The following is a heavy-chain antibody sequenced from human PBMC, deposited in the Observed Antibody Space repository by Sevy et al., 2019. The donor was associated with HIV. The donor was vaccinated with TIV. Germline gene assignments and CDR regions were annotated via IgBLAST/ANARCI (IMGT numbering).Heavy chain of an antibody. V-gene: IGHV4-39*01. Sequence: SETLSLTCSVSGASITSSIYYWAWIRQSPAKGLEWFGSIHHSGSTYYNLSLKSRVTISVDTSKNHFSLKMNSVTAEDTAVYYCAKHCSHYFDNSGYGEAFDVWGQGTKVTVSS. CDR3: AKHCSHYFDNSGYGEAFDV. J-gene: IGHJ3*01. CDR1: GASITSSIYY. D-gene: IGHD3-22*01. CDR2: IHHSGST.